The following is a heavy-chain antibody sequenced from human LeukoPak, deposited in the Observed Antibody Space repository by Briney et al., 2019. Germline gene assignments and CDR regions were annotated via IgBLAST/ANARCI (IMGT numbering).Heavy chain of an antibody. J-gene: IGHJ4*02. D-gene: IGHD3-16*01. CDR2: ITNSGGST. CDR3: VKGVRSPDY. CDR1: GFTFSDYG. Sequence: GGSLRLSCSASGFTFSDYGMHWVRQAPGKGLEYVSAITNSGGSTNYADSVKGRFTISRDNSKNTLYLQMSSLRAEDTAVYYYVKGVRSPDYWGQGTLVTVSS. V-gene: IGHV3-64D*09.